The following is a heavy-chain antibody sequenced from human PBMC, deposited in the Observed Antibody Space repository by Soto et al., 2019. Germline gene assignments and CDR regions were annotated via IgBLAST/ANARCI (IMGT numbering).Heavy chain of an antibody. Sequence: QVQLMQSGAEVRKPGASVKVSCKASGYTFTDYDNNWVRQATGQGLEWLGWMTPKSGYTGYAQKFQGRVTLTRDTSRGTAYMELSSLTSEDTAVYYCTRNLYNTGDFDHWGQGTLVTVSS. J-gene: IGHJ4*02. D-gene: IGHD1-20*01. CDR1: GYTFTDYD. CDR2: MTPKSGYT. V-gene: IGHV1-8*02. CDR3: TRNLYNTGDFDH.